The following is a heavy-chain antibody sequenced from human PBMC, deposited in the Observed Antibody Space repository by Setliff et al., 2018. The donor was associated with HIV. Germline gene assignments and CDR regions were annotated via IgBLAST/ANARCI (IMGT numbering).Heavy chain of an antibody. CDR2: IYYSGST. CDR1: GGSISSSSYY. CDR3: ARRGAYYDILTGYRSHYFDY. V-gene: IGHV4-39*01. D-gene: IGHD3-9*01. Sequence: KTSETLSLTCTVSGGSISSSSYYWGWIRQPPGKGLEWIGSIYYSGSTYYNPSLKSRVTISVDTSKNQFSLKLSSVTAADTAVYYCARRGAYYDILTGYRSHYFDYWGQGTLVTVSS. J-gene: IGHJ4*02.